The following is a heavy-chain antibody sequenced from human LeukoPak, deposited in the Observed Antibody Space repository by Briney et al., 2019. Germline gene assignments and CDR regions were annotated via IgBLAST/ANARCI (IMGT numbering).Heavy chain of an antibody. CDR1: GFTFSAYW. Sequence: GGSLRLSCAASGFTFSAYWMSWVRQAPGKGLEWVAIIKGDASEKAYVDSVKGRFSISRDNTENSLYLHMGSLRAEDTAVYYCAKDWGYGEAGIDFWGQGTLVTVSS. CDR2: IKGDASEK. V-gene: IGHV3-7*04. D-gene: IGHD6-13*01. CDR3: AKDWGYGEAGIDF. J-gene: IGHJ4*02.